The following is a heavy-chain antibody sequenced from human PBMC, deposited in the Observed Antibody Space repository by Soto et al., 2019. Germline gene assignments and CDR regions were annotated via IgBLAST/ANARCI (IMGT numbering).Heavy chain of an antibody. Sequence: EVQLLQSGGGSVQPGGSLRLSCEGSGFTFSSYGMNWVRQAPGKGLEWVAGISGSGVDTKYADSVKGRFIIARDNSKNKMYLQMNNLRVEDMAVYFCAKGGAYCYGDCTRAHWGQGTLVTVSS. V-gene: IGHV3-23*01. J-gene: IGHJ4*02. D-gene: IGHD2-21*02. CDR2: ISGSGVDT. CDR1: GFTFSSYG. CDR3: AKGGAYCYGDCTRAH.